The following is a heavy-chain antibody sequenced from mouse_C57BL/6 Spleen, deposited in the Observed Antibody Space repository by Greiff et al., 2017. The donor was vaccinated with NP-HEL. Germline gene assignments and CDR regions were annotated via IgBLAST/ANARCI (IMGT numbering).Heavy chain of an antibody. CDR2: IDPETGGT. V-gene: IGHV1-15*01. CDR3: ITYAMDY. CDR1: GYTFTDYE. J-gene: IGHJ4*01. Sequence: QVQLKQSGAELVRPGASVTLSCKASGYTFTDYEMHWVKQTPVHGLEWIGAIDPETGGTAYNQKFKGKAILTADKSSSTAYMELRSLTSEDSAVYYCITYAMDYWGQGTSVTVSS.